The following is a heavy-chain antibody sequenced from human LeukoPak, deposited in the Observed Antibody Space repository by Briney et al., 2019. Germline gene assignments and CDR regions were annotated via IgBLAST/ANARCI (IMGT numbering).Heavy chain of an antibody. CDR3: ARDYDTSSGWDRYFQY. V-gene: IGHV4-39*07. CDR2: IYYSGST. CDR1: GGSISSSSYY. J-gene: IGHJ1*01. D-gene: IGHD6-19*01. Sequence: PSETLSLTCTVSGGSISSSSYYWGWIRQHPGKGLEWIGSIYYSGSTYYNPSLKSRVTISVDTSKNQFSLKLSSVTAADTAMYYCARDYDTSSGWDRYFQYWGQGTLVTVSS.